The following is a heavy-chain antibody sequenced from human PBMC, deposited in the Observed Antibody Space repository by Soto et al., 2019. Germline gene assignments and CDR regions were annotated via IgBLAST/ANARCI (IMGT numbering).Heavy chain of an antibody. V-gene: IGHV1-18*01. CDR1: GYTFNDFG. CDR3: ARDIACDLDY. Sequence: QVHLLQSGAEVQKPGASVKVSCKTSGYTFNDFGITWVRQAPGLGLEWLGWIYSKAGKMNFAPKFQNRVIMTTDTSTSTAFMELTSLTFDDSAIYFCARDIACDLDYWGQGTLVTVS. J-gene: IGHJ4*02. D-gene: IGHD2-15*01. CDR2: IYSKAGKM.